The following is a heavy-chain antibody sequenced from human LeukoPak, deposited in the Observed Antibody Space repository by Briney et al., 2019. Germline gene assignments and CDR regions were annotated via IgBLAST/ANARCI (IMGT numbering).Heavy chain of an antibody. CDR3: AREAIVVERWFDP. CDR2: ILYDGSNK. V-gene: IGHV3-30-3*01. J-gene: IGHJ5*02. D-gene: IGHD3-22*01. Sequence: GGSLRLSCAASGFAFSRYAMHWVRQPPGKGLEWVAVILYDGSNKYYADSVKGRFTISRDNSKNTVYLQMNSPRAEDTALYYCAREAIVVERWFDPWGQGTLVTVSS. CDR1: GFAFSRYA.